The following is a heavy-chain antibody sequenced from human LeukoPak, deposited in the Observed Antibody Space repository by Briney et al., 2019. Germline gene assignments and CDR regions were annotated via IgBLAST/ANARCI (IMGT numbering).Heavy chain of an antibody. D-gene: IGHD2-15*01. CDR3: ARADRGIVVVVAATGRYYYYGMDV. Sequence: GASVKVSCKASGYTFTNYYMNWVRQAPGQGLEWMGIINPSGGSTSYAQKFQGRVTVTRDTSTSTVYMELSSLRSEDTAMYYCARADRGIVVVVAATGRYYYYGMDVWGQGTTVTVSS. V-gene: IGHV1-46*01. J-gene: IGHJ6*02. CDR2: INPSGGST. CDR1: GYTFTNYY.